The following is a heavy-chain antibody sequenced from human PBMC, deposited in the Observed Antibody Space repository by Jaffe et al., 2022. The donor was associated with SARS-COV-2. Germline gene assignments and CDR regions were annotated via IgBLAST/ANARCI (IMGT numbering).Heavy chain of an antibody. CDR2: IKSKTDGGTT. Sequence: EVQLVESGGGLVKPGGSLRLSCAASGFTFSNAWMSWVRQAPGKGLEWVGRIKSKTDGGTTDYAAPVKGRFTISRDDSKNTLYLQMNSLKTEDTAVYYCTTDDTWIQLWPPGDYWGQGTLVTVSS. CDR1: GFTFSNAW. J-gene: IGHJ4*02. CDR3: TTDDTWIQLWPPGDY. V-gene: IGHV3-15*01. D-gene: IGHD5-18*01.